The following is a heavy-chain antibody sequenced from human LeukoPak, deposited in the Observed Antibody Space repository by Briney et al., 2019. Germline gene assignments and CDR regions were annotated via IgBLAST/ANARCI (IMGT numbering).Heavy chain of an antibody. V-gene: IGHV3-48*01. D-gene: IGHD5-12*01. Sequence: GGSLRLSCAASGFTFSSYSMNWVRQAPGKGLEWVSYISSSSSTIYYADSVKGRFTISRDNAKNSLYLQMNSLRAEDTAVYYCARDSAEWLRLGYYYYYMDVWGKGTTVTVSS. CDR1: GFTFSSYS. CDR3: ARDSAEWLRLGYYYYYMDV. CDR2: ISSSSSTI. J-gene: IGHJ6*03.